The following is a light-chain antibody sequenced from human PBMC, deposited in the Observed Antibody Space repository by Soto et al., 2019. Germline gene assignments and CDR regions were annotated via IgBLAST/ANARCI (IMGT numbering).Light chain of an antibody. CDR1: SSNIGNNA. CDR2: YDD. J-gene: IGLJ2*01. CDR3: AAWEDSLNGPV. Sequence: QSVLTQPPSVSEAPRQRVTISCSGSSSNIGNNAVNWYQQLPGKAPKLLIYYDDLLPSGVSDRFSGSKSGTSASLAISGLQSEDEADYYCAAWEDSLNGPVFGGGTKVTV. V-gene: IGLV1-36*01.